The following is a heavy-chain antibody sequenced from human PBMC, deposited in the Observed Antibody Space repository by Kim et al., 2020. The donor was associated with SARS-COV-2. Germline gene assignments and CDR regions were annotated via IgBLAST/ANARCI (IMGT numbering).Heavy chain of an antibody. J-gene: IGHJ4*02. CDR3: TRLCSSTSCYGDFDY. CDR1: GFTFSGSA. V-gene: IGHV3-73*01. CDR2: IRSKANSYAT. D-gene: IGHD2-2*01. Sequence: GGSLRLSCAASGFTFSGSAMHWVRQASGKGLEWVGRIRSKANSYATAYAASVKGRLTISRDDSKNTAYLQMNSLKTEDTAVYYCTRLCSSTSCYGDFDYWGQGTLVTVSS.